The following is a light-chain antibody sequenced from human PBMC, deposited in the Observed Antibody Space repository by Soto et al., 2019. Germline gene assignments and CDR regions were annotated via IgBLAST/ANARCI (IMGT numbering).Light chain of an antibody. V-gene: IGLV1-47*01. CDR1: SSNIGSNY. Sequence: QSVLTQPPSASGTTGQRVTISCSESSSNIGSNYVYWYQQLPGTAPKLLIYRNNQRPSGVPDRFSGSKSGTSASLAISGLRSEDEAEYYCAAWDDSLSVVFGGGTKLTVL. CDR2: RNN. CDR3: AAWDDSLSVV. J-gene: IGLJ2*01.